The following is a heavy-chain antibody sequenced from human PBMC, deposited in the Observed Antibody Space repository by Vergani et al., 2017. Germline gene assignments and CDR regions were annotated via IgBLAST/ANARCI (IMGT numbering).Heavy chain of an antibody. CDR1: GATFRSNT. V-gene: IGHV1-8*02. CDR2: MNPKSGNS. CDR3: ARAPGRRCSGGSCYSSFRWFDP. Sequence: QVQLVQSGAEVKKPGSSVKVSCKASGATFRSNTISWVRQVPGQGLEWMGRMNPKSGNSGFAQKFQGRVTMTRETSISTAYMELNSLTSEDTAVYYCARAPGRRCSGGSCYSSFRWFDPWGQGTLVTVFS. D-gene: IGHD2-15*01. J-gene: IGHJ5*02.